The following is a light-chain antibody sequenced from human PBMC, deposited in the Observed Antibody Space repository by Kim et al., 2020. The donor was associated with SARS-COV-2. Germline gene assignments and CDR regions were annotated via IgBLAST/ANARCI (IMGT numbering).Light chain of an antibody. CDR2: GND. CDR3: NSRDNNDNHLVV. Sequence: LGQTVTITCQGDSLRSYYASWYQQKPGQAPLLVIYGNDTRPSGIPDRFSGSSSGNTASLIITGAQAEDEADYYCNSRDNNDNHLVVFGGGTQLTVL. CDR1: SLRSYY. V-gene: IGLV3-19*01. J-gene: IGLJ2*01.